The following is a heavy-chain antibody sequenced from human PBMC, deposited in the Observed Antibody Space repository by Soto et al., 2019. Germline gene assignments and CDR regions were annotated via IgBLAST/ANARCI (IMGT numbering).Heavy chain of an antibody. Sequence: QVQLVQSGAEVRKPGSSVRVSCKASGGSFNRHTISWVRQAPGQGLEWMGGIIPIFGTANHAQKFQGRVTSIADESTSTVYMELSSLRSDDTAIYYCARAWGYDSTDYYYAYWGQGTLVIVSS. CDR3: ARAWGYDSTDYYYAY. CDR1: GGSFNRHT. V-gene: IGHV1-69*01. D-gene: IGHD3-22*01. J-gene: IGHJ4*02. CDR2: IIPIFGTA.